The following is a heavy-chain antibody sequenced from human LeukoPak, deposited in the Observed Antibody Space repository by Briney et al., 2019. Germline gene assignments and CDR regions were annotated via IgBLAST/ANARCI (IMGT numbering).Heavy chain of an antibody. CDR3: ARGGYYGDLNY. D-gene: IGHD4-17*01. Sequence: SETLSLTCAVYGGSSSGYYWSWIRQPPGKGLEWIGEINHSGSTNYNPSLKSRVTISVDTSKNQFSLKLSSVTAADTAVYYCARGGYYGDLNYWGQGTLVTVSS. CDR2: INHSGST. CDR1: GGSSSGYY. V-gene: IGHV4-34*01. J-gene: IGHJ4*02.